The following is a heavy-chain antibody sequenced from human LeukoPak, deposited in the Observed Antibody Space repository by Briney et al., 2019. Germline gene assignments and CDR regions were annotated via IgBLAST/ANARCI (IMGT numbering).Heavy chain of an antibody. Sequence: MPSETLSLTCAVYGGSFSGYYWNWIRQPPGKGLEWIGEINHSGSTNYNPSLKSRVTISVDTSKNQFSLKLSSVTAADTAVYYCARVGNGRPRSRSFDPWGQGTLVTVSS. CDR3: ARVGNGRPRSRSFDP. CDR2: INHSGST. CDR1: GGSFSGYY. D-gene: IGHD1-1*01. J-gene: IGHJ5*02. V-gene: IGHV4-34*01.